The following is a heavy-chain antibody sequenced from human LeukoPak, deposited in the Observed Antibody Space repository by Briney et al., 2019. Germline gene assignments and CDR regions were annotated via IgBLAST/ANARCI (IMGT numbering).Heavy chain of an antibody. D-gene: IGHD4-11*01. J-gene: IGHJ4*02. CDR2: ISSSSSYI. Sequence: GGSLRLSCAASGFTFSSYSMNWVRQAPGKGLEWVSSISSSSSYIYYADSVKGRFTISRDNAKNSLYLQMNSLRAEDTAVYYCARDPGTVTGLIFDYWGQGTLVTVSS. CDR1: GFTFSSYS. CDR3: ARDPGTVTGLIFDY. V-gene: IGHV3-21*01.